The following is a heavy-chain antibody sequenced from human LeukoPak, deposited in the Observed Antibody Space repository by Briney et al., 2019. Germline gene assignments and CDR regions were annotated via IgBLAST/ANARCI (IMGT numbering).Heavy chain of an antibody. CDR3: AEGTAAGN. Sequence: GGSLRLSCAASGFTFSSYGMHWVRQAPGKGLEWVAVISYDGSNKYYADSVKGRFTISRDNSKNTLYLQMNSLRAEDTAIYYCAEGTAAGNWGQGTLVTVSS. J-gene: IGHJ4*02. CDR2: ISYDGSNK. CDR1: GFTFSSYG. D-gene: IGHD6-13*01. V-gene: IGHV3-30*18.